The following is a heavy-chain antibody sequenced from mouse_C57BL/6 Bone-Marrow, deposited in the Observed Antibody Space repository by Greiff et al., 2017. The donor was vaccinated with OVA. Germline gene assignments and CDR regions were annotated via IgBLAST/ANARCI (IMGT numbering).Heavy chain of an antibody. Sequence: VKLMESGAELVRPGASVTLSCKASGYTFTDYEMHWVKQTPVHGLEWIGAIDPETGGTAYNQKFKGKAILTADKSSSTAYMELRSLTSEDSAVYYCTRDPFTTDDYWGQGTTLTVSS. CDR2: IDPETGGT. J-gene: IGHJ2*01. CDR1: GYTFTDYE. CDR3: TRDPFTTDDY. V-gene: IGHV1-15*01. D-gene: IGHD2-12*01.